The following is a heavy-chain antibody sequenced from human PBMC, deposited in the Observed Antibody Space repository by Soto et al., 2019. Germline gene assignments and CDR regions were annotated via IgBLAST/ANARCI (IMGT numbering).Heavy chain of an antibody. V-gene: IGHV3-74*01. CDR3: ARDLDYGGNPRGY. D-gene: IGHD4-17*01. CDR1: GFTFSSYW. CDR2: MNTDGSST. Sequence: EVQLVESGGDLVQPGGSLRLSCAASGFTFSSYWMHWVRQPPGKGLVWVSRMNTDGSSTTYADSVKGRFTISRDNAKNTLYLQMNRLRAEDTAVYYCARDLDYGGNPRGYWGQGTLVTVSS. J-gene: IGHJ4*02.